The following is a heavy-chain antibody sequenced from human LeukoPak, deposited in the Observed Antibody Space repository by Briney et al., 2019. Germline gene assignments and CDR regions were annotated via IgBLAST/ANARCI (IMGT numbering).Heavy chain of an antibody. CDR3: ARGVDYYENSGTIDY. D-gene: IGHD3-22*01. V-gene: IGHV3-23*01. CDR1: GFTFSSYA. CDR2: ISGSGGST. J-gene: IGHJ4*02. Sequence: GGSLRLSCAASGFTFSSYAMSWVRQAPGKGLEWVSAISGSGGSTYYADSVKGRFTISRDKSKNTLYVQMNSLRAEDTAVYYCARGVDYYENSGTIDYWGQGTLVTVSS.